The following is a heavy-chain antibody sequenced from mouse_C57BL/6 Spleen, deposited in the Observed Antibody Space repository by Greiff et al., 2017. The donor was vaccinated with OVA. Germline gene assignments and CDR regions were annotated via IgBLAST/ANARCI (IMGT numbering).Heavy chain of an antibody. CDR1: GYSITSGYY. CDR3: AREGNYGYDDAMDY. V-gene: IGHV3-6*01. D-gene: IGHD2-2*01. J-gene: IGHJ4*01. CDR2: ISYDGSN. Sequence: EVKLQESGPGLVKPSQSLSLTCSVTGYSITSGYYWNWIRQFPGNKLEWMGYISYDGSNNYNPSLKNRISITRDTSKNQFFLKLNSVTTEDTATYYCAREGNYGYDDAMDYWGQGTSVTVSS.